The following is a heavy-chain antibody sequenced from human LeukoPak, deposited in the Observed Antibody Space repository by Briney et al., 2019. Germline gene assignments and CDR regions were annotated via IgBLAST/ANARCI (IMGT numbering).Heavy chain of an antibody. CDR2: IYYSGST. CDR1: GGSISSYY. D-gene: IGHD3-3*01. V-gene: IGHV4-59*01. J-gene: IGHJ4*02. CDR3: ARAGTYYDFWSGYCRGKTYYFDY. Sequence: SETLSLTCTVSGGSISSYYWSWIRQPPGKGLEWIGYIYYSGSTNYNPSLKSRVTISVDTSKNQFSLKLSSVTAADTAVYYCARAGTYYDFWSGYCRGKTYYFDYWGQGTLVTVSS.